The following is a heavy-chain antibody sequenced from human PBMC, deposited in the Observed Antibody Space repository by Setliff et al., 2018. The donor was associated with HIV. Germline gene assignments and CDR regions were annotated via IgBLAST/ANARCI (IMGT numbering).Heavy chain of an antibody. Sequence: PSETLSLTCAVSGYFISSGYYWGWIRQPPGKGLEWIGSLSHVGGTYYNPSLKSRVTISIDTSMNQFSLRLTSVTAADTAVYYCARQLTTLDYFDYWGQGTLVTVS. V-gene: IGHV4-38-2*01. CDR2: LSHVGGT. J-gene: IGHJ4*02. CDR1: GYFISSGYY. CDR3: ARQLTTLDYFDY. D-gene: IGHD4-17*01.